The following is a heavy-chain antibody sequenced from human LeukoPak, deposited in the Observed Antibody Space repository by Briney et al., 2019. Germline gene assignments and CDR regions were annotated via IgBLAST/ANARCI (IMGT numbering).Heavy chain of an antibody. CDR3: ARTVEMVTTLFDY. V-gene: IGHV3-30*03. CDR1: GFTFSSYC. Sequence: PGGSLRLSCAASGFTFSSYCMHWVRQAPGKALEWVAVISYDGTNKYYADYVKGRLTISRDNAKSSMYMQMNSLRAEDTALYYCARTVEMVTTLFDYWGQGTLLTVSS. D-gene: IGHD5-24*01. J-gene: IGHJ4*02. CDR2: ISYDGTNK.